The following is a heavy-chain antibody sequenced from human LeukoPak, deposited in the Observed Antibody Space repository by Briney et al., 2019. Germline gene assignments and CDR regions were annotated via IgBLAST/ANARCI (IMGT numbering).Heavy chain of an antibody. V-gene: IGHV1-24*01. D-gene: IGHD4-23*01. CDR2: FDPEDGET. CDR1: GYTLTELS. Sequence: ASVKVSCKVSGYTLTELSMHWVRQAPGKGLEWMGGFDPEDGETIYAQKFQGRVTMTEDTSTDTAHMELSSLRPEDTAVYYCARVYGGNKGWFDPWGQGTLVTVSS. J-gene: IGHJ5*02. CDR3: ARVYGGNKGWFDP.